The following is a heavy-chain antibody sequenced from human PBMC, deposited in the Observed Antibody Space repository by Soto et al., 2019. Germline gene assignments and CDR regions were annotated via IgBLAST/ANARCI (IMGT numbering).Heavy chain of an antibody. J-gene: IGHJ4*02. Sequence: VQLLESGGGLIQPGGSLRLSCAASGFTFSYGIHWLRQAPGKGLDGVAYISYDSSNKFYGYSVKGRFTISRDNSKITQFLQMNSLRAEDPAVYYCAKLVIGYCSGNTCDDYWGQGTLVAVSS. CDR3: AKLVIGYCSGNTCDDY. V-gene: IGHV3-30*18. CDR1: GFTFSYG. D-gene: IGHD2-15*01. CDR2: ISYDSSNK.